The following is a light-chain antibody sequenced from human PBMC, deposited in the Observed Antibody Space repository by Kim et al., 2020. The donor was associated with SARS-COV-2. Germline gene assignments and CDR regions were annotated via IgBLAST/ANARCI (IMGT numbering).Light chain of an antibody. CDR2: GAS. Sequence: ETVVTQSPATLSVSPGERATLSCRASQSVSTNLAWYQHKPGQAPRLLIYGASTRATGIPARFSGSGSGTEFTLTISSLQSEDFAVYYCQQYHNWHTFGQGTKVDIK. CDR3: QQYHNWHT. J-gene: IGKJ2*01. CDR1: QSVSTN. V-gene: IGKV3-15*01.